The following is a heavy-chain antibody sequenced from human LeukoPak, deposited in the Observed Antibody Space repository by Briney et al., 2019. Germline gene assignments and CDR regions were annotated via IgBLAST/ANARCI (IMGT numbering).Heavy chain of an antibody. CDR1: GFTFSSYG. V-gene: IGHV3-23*01. J-gene: IGHJ4*02. CDR2: ISGSGGST. Sequence: GGSLRLSCAASGFTFSSYGMSWVRQAPGKGLEWVSAISGSGGSTYYADSVKGRFTISRDNSKNTLYLQMNSLRAEDTAVYYCARDSVSGSYYPTFDYWGQGTLVTVSS. D-gene: IGHD1-26*01. CDR3: ARDSVSGSYYPTFDY.